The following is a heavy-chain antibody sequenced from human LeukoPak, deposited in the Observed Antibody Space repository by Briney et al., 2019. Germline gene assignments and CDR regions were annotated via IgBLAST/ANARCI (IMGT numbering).Heavy chain of an antibody. Sequence: GGSLRLSCAASGFTVSSNYMSWVRQAPGKGLEWVSVIYSGGSTYYADSVKGRFTISRDNSKNTLYLQMNSLRAEDTAVYYCARVPIAYSSSSTVGDAFDIWGQGTMVTVSS. CDR3: ARVPIAYSSSSTVGDAFDI. CDR2: IYSGGST. V-gene: IGHV3-53*01. J-gene: IGHJ3*02. D-gene: IGHD6-6*01. CDR1: GFTVSSNY.